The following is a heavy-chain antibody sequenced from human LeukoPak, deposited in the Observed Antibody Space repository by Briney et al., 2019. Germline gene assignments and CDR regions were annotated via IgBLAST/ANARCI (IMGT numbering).Heavy chain of an antibody. V-gene: IGHV4-4*07. D-gene: IGHD6-19*01. CDR2: IYTSGST. J-gene: IGHJ5*02. CDR1: GGSISSYY. CDR3: AREGESSAWTRWFDP. Sequence: SETLSLTCNVSGGSISSYYWSWIRQPAGKGLEWIGRIYTSGSTNYNPSLKSRATMSVDTSKNQFSLKLSSVTAADTAVYYCAREGESSAWTRWFDPWGQGTLVTVSS.